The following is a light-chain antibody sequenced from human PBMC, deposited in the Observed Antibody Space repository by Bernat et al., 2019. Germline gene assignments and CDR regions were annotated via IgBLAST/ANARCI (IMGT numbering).Light chain of an antibody. Sequence: TCRASQSVSTSLAWYQQKPGKAPRLLIYGASSRATGIPDRFSGSGSGTDFTLTISSREPEDFEVYYSQHDSKVPQTFCQGTKWDI. J-gene: IGKJ1*01. CDR2: GAS. V-gene: IGKV3D-15*01. CDR1: QSVSTS. CDR3: QHDSKVPQT.